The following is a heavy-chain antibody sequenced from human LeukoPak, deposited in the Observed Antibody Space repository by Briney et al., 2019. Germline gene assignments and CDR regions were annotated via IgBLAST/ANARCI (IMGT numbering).Heavy chain of an antibody. CDR1: GFPFSTFG. CDR3: AKDRTVVVATSCDY. Sequence: PGGSLRLSCAVSGFPFSTFGMHWVRQAPGKGLEWVAAISYDGSVKYYPDSLKGRPTISRDHSKNTLYLQMNSLRTEDTAVYSCAKDRTVVVATSCDYWGRGTLVTVSS. CDR2: ISYDGSVK. J-gene: IGHJ4*02. V-gene: IGHV3-30*18. D-gene: IGHD2-15*01.